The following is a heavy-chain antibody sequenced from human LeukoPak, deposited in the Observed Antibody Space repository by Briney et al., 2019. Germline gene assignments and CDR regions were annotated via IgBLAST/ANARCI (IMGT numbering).Heavy chain of an antibody. Sequence: SVKVSCKASGGTFSSYAISWVRQAPGQGLEWMGGIIPIFGTANYAQKFQGRVTITADESTSTAYMELSSLRSEDTAVYYCARAITIFGVVIIDYYYGMGVWGQGTTVTVSS. CDR2: IIPIFGTA. CDR1: GGTFSSYA. D-gene: IGHD3-3*01. CDR3: ARAITIFGVVIIDYYYGMGV. J-gene: IGHJ6*02. V-gene: IGHV1-69*13.